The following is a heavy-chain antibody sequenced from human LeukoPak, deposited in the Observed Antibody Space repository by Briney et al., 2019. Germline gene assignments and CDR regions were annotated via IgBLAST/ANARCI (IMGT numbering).Heavy chain of an antibody. V-gene: IGHV4-59*01. CDR2: IYYSGST. D-gene: IGHD7-27*01. J-gene: IGHJ4*02. Sequence: SETLSLTCSVSGGSISSNSWIWIRQPPGKGLEWIGYIYYSGSTNYNPSLKSRVTISVDTSKNQFSLKLSSVTAADTAVYYCARCWGYLDYWGQGTLVTVSS. CDR1: GGSISSNS. CDR3: ARCWGYLDY.